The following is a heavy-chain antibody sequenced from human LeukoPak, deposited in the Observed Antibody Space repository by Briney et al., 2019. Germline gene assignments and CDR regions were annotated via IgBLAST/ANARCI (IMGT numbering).Heavy chain of an antibody. Sequence: LVDPEDGETIYAEKFQGRVTITADTSTDTAYMELSSLRSEDTAVYYCTMGATTAFSFDYWGQGTLVTVSS. CDR3: TMGATTAFSFDY. CDR2: VDPEDGET. D-gene: IGHD1-26*01. J-gene: IGHJ4*02. V-gene: IGHV1-69-2*01.